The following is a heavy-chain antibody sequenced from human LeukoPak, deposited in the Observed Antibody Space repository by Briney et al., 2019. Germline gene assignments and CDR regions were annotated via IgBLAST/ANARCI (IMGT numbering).Heavy chain of an antibody. CDR2: ISTSDSTI. Sequence: PGGSLRLSCAASGFTFSDYYMSWVRQAPWKGLEWISYISTSDSTIYYADSVKGRFTISRDNAKNSLYLQMNGLRAEDTAVYYCARGPSQIYFDYWGQGNLVTVSS. V-gene: IGHV3-11*01. CDR3: ARGPSQIYFDY. J-gene: IGHJ4*02. CDR1: GFTFSDYY.